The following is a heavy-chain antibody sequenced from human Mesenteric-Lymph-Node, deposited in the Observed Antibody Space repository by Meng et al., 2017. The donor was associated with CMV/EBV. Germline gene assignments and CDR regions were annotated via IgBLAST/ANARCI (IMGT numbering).Heavy chain of an antibody. J-gene: IGHJ4*02. D-gene: IGHD2-2*01. Sequence: GESLKISCAASGFTFSDYSINWVRQAPGKGLEWVSSISSSSSYIYYADSVKGRFTISRDNSKNTVYLQMNSLRAEDTAIYFCAKDRDASTWYGRNFFDSWGQGKVVTVSS. V-gene: IGHV3-21*04. CDR2: ISSSSSYI. CDR1: GFTFSDYS. CDR3: AKDRDASTWYGRNFFDS.